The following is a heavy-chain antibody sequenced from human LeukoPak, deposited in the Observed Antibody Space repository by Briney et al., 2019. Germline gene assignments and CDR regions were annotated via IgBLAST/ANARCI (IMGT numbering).Heavy chain of an antibody. Sequence: GASVKVSCKASGGTFSSYAISWVRQAPGQGLEWMGWISAYNGNTNYAQKLQGRVTMTTDTSTSTAYMELRSLRSDDTAVYYCARDSFSFAMITFGGASFDYWGQGTLVTVSS. D-gene: IGHD3-16*01. V-gene: IGHV1-18*01. CDR1: GGTFSSYA. CDR2: ISAYNGNT. J-gene: IGHJ4*02. CDR3: ARDSFSFAMITFGGASFDY.